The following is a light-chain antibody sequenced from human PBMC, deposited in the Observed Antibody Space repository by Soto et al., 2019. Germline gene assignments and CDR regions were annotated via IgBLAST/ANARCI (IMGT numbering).Light chain of an antibody. J-gene: IGKJ1*01. Sequence: EIVLTQSPGTLSLSPGERASLSCRASQSVSSTYLAWYQQKPGQAPRRLIYATSTRATGIPDRFSGSGSGTDFTLTISRLEPEDFAVYYCQQYGSSLWTFGQGTKVEIK. V-gene: IGKV3-20*01. CDR3: QQYGSSLWT. CDR1: QSVSSTY. CDR2: ATS.